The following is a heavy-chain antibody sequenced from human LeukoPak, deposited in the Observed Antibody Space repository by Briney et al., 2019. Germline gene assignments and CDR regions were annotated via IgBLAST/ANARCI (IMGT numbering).Heavy chain of an antibody. V-gene: IGHV3-23*01. Sequence: PGGSLRLSCAASGFTFSNYAMSWVRQAPGKGLEWVSAISYSGDSTHHADSVKGRFTISRDNSKNTLYLEMNSLRAEDTAVYYCAKDPAYCGGDCSITWYFDLWGRGALVTVSS. D-gene: IGHD2-21*02. J-gene: IGHJ2*01. CDR1: GFTFSNYA. CDR3: AKDPAYCGGDCSITWYFDL. CDR2: ISYSGDST.